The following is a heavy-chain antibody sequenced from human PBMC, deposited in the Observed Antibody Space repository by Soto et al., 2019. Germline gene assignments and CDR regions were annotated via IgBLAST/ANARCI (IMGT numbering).Heavy chain of an antibody. CDR2: ISSNGGST. V-gene: IGHV3-64*01. CDR1: GFTVSSHA. J-gene: IGHJ4*02. Sequence: GGSLRLSCAASGFTVSSHAMSWVRQAPGKGLEYVSAISSNGGSTYYANSVKGRFTISRDNSKNTLYLQMGSLRAEDMAVYYCARGPLSIFDYWGQGTLVTVSS. CDR3: ARGPLSIFDY.